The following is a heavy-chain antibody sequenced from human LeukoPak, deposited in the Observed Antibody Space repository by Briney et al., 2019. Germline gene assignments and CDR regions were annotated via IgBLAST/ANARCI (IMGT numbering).Heavy chain of an antibody. J-gene: IGHJ6*03. V-gene: IGHV4-34*01. CDR3: ARARTTYYYYYMDV. CDR2: INHSGST. D-gene: IGHD1-1*01. Sequence: KPSETLSLTCAVYGGSFSGYHWSWIRQPPGKGLEWIGEINHSGSTNYNPSLKGRVTISVDTSKNQFSLKLSSVTAADTAVYYCARARTTYYYYYMDVWGKGTTVTVSS. CDR1: GGSFSGYH.